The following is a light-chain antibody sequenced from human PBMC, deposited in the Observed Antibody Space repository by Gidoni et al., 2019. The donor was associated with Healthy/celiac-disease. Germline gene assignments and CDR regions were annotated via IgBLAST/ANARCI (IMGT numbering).Light chain of an antibody. CDR1: QSVSSN. Sequence: EIVMTQSPATLSVSPGERATLSCRASQSVSSNLAWYQQKPGQAPRLLIYGASTRATGIPARFSGSGSGTEFTLTISSLQSEDFAVYYCQQYNTWPPIFTFXPXTKVDI. CDR2: GAS. J-gene: IGKJ3*01. V-gene: IGKV3-15*01. CDR3: QQYNTWPPIFT.